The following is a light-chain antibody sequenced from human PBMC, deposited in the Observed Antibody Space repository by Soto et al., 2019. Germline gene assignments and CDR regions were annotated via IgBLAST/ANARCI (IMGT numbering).Light chain of an antibody. V-gene: IGKV1-33*01. Sequence: DIQMTQSPSSLSASVGDRVTITCQASQGIRNYLNWLQQKRGKAPKILIYDASNLQTGVPSRFTGNGSGTDFSFTISSLQPADVATYYCQQSNNLPLTFGGGTKV. CDR2: DAS. J-gene: IGKJ4*01. CDR1: QGIRNY. CDR3: QQSNNLPLT.